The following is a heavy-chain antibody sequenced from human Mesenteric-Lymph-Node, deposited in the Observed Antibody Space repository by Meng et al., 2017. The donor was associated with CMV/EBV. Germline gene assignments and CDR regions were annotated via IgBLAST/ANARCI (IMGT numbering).Heavy chain of an antibody. CDR1: GGSINSSPYY. CDR3: AGGGSSGSYWGPHWFDP. J-gene: IGHJ5*02. D-gene: IGHD1-26*01. V-gene: IGHV4-39*07. CDR2: INHSGST. Sequence: SETLSLTCTVSGGSINSSPYYWGWIRQPLLQPPGKGPEWIGEINHSGSTNYNPSLKSRVTISVDTSKNQFSLKLSSVTAADMAVYYCAGGGSSGSYWGPHWFDPWGQGTLVTVSS.